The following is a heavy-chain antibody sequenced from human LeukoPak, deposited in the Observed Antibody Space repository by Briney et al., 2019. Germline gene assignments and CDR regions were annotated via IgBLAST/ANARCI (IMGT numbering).Heavy chain of an antibody. CDR1: GFTFSSYG. J-gene: IGHJ6*04. D-gene: IGHD6-13*01. CDR3: ARDGASQQLPLPDYYYGMDV. V-gene: IGHV3-33*01. Sequence: GGSLRLSCAASGFTFSSYGMHWVRQAPGKGLEWVAVIWYDGSNKYYADSVKGRFTISRDNSKNTLYLQMNSLRAEDTAVYYCARDGASQQLPLPDYYYGMDVWGKGTTVNVSS. CDR2: IWYDGSNK.